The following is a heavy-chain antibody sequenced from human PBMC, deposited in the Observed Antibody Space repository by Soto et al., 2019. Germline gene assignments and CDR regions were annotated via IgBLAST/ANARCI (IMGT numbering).Heavy chain of an antibody. D-gene: IGHD3-16*02. CDR3: ALWGSYRSFDN. Sequence: SETLSLTCTVSGGSISSGGYYWSWIRQHPGKGLEWIGYIYYSGSTYYNPSLKSRVAISVDTSKNQFSLKVTSMTAADTAVYYCALWGSYRSFDNWGQGTLVTVSS. V-gene: IGHV4-31*03. J-gene: IGHJ4*02. CDR1: GGSISSGGYY. CDR2: IYYSGST.